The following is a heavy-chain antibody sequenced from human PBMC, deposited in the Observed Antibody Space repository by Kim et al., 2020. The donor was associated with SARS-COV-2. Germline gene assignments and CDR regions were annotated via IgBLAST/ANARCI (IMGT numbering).Heavy chain of an antibody. J-gene: IGHJ6*02. Sequence: GGSLRLSCAASGFTFDDYAMHWVRQAPGKGLEWVSGISWNSGSIGYADSVKGRFTISRDNAKNSLYLQMNSLRAEDTALYYCAKDGGVLLWFGELYPSLYYYYGMDVWGQGTTVTVSS. V-gene: IGHV3-9*01. D-gene: IGHD3-10*01. CDR3: AKDGGVLLWFGELYPSLYYYYGMDV. CDR1: GFTFDDYA. CDR2: ISWNSGSI.